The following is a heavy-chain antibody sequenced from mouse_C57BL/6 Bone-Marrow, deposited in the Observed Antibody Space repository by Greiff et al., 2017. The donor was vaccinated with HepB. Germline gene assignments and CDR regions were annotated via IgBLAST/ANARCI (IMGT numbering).Heavy chain of an antibody. J-gene: IGHJ2*01. CDR2: ISSGGSYS. D-gene: IGHD3-2*02. CDR1: GFTFSSYG. CDR3: ARRASGDFDY. V-gene: IGHV5-6*01. Sequence: EVQLVESGGDLVKPGGSLKLSCAASGFTFSSYGMSWVRQTPDKRLEWVATISSGGSYSYYPDSVKGRFTISRDNAKNTLYLQMSSLKSEDTAMYYCARRASGDFDYWGQGTTLTGSS.